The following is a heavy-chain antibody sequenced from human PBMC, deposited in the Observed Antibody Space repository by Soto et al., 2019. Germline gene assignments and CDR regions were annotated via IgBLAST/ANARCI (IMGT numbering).Heavy chain of an antibody. CDR3: ARSGYCGGDCYIRV. CDR1: GGSISSSSYY. CDR2: IYYSGST. Sequence: PSETLSLTCTVSGGSISSSSYYWGWIRQPPGKGLGWIGSIYYSGSTYYNPSLKSRVTISVDTSKNQFSLKLSSVTAADTAVYYCARSGYCGGDCYIRVWGQGTLVTVSS. J-gene: IGHJ4*02. D-gene: IGHD2-21*02. V-gene: IGHV4-39*01.